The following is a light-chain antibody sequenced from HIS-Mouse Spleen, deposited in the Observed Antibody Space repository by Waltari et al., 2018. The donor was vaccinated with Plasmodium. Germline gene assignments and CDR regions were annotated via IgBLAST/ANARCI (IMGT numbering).Light chain of an antibody. V-gene: IGLV2-23*01. CDR3: CSYAGSSTWV. CDR2: EGS. Sequence: LTQPASVSGSPGQSITISCTGTSSDVGSYNLVSWYQQHPGKAPKLMIYEGSKRPSGVSNRSSGSKSGNTASLTISGLQAEDEADYYCCSYAGSSTWVFGGGTKLTVL. CDR1: SSDVGSYNL. J-gene: IGLJ3*02.